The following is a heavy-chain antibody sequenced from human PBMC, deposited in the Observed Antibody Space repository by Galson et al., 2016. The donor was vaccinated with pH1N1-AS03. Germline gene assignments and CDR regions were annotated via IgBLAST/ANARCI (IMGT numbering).Heavy chain of an antibody. V-gene: IGHV1-69*06. CDR3: ARASHGDYVKCFDY. CDR2: NIAMFGTA. Sequence: CKASGGTFSSYAISWVRQAPGQRLEWMGGNIAMFGTANYAQKVQGRVTITADKSTSTAYMELSSLRSEDTAVYYCARASHGDYVKCFDYWGQGTLVTVSS. J-gene: IGHJ4*02. D-gene: IGHD4-17*01. CDR1: GGTFSSYA.